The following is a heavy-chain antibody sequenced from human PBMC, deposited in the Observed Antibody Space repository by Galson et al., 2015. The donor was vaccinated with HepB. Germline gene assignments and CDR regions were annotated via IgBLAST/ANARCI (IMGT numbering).Heavy chain of an antibody. J-gene: IGHJ4*02. V-gene: IGHV1-46*01. D-gene: IGHD2-21*02. CDR3: ARCGSGGDCQAYFDY. CDR1: GYTFTSYY. CDR2: INPSGGST. Sequence: SVKVSCKASGYTFTSYYMHWVRQAPGQGLEWMGIINPSGGSTSYAQKSQGRVTMTRDTSTSTVYMELSSLRSEDTAVYYCARCGSGGDCQAYFDYWGQGTLVTVSS.